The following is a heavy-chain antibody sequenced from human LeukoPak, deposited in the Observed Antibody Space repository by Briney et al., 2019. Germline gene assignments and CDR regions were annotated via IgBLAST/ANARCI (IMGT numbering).Heavy chain of an antibody. CDR1: GGSISSSNW. D-gene: IGHD1-1*01. CDR3: ARGPGFETGTPVN. Sequence: SGTLSLTCAVSGGSISSSNWWSWVRPPPGKGLEWIGQIFHSGSANYVASLRSRVTMSVDKSKNQFSLELNSVTAADTAVYYCARGPGFETGTPVNWGQGTLVTVSS. J-gene: IGHJ4*02. CDR2: IFHSGSA. V-gene: IGHV4-4*02.